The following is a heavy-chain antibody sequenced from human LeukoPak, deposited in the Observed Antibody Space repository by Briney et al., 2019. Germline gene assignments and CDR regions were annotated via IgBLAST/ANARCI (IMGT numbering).Heavy chain of an antibody. V-gene: IGHV1-18*01. J-gene: IGHJ4*02. CDR3: ARVKGFEYDNGDYANWSAFDI. Sequence: ASVKVSCKASGYTFNRYGITWLRQAPGQGFEWMGWISAYNGNTNYAQKLQGRVTMTTDTSTSTAYMELRSLISDDTAVYYCARVKGFEYDNGDYANWSAFDIWGQGTLVTVSS. CDR1: GYTFNRYG. CDR2: ISAYNGNT. D-gene: IGHD4-17*01.